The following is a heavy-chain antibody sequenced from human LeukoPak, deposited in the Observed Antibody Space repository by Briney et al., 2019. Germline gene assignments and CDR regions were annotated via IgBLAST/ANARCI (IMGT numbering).Heavy chain of an antibody. D-gene: IGHD3-10*01. J-gene: IGHJ4*02. CDR2: INPSSGGT. Sequence: ASVKVSCKASGYTFTGYYMHWVRQAPGQGLEWMGCINPSSGGTNYAQKFQDRVTMTRDTSISTAYMDLSRLRSDDTAVYYCAREPDYYGSGSPLDYWGQGTLVTVSS. V-gene: IGHV1-2*02. CDR1: GYTFTGYY. CDR3: AREPDYYGSGSPLDY.